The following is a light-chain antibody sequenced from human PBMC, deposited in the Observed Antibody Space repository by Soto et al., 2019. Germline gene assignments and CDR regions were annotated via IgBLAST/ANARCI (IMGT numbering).Light chain of an antibody. CDR2: GAS. CDR3: QQYGSSLWP. CDR1: QSVSSSY. J-gene: IGKJ1*01. Sequence: EIVLTQSPGTLSLSPGERATLSCRASQSVSSSYLAWYQQKPGQAPRLLIYGASSRATGIPDRFSGSGSGTAFTLTISSLEPEDFAVSYCQQYGSSLWPFGQGTKVPIK. V-gene: IGKV3-20*01.